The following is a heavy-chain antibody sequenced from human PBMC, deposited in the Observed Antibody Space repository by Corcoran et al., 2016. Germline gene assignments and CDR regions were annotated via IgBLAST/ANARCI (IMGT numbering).Heavy chain of an antibody. D-gene: IGHD3-9*01. J-gene: IGHJ4*02. CDR1: GFTFNSYA. CDR3: ANDRDILTGYYGY. V-gene: IGHV3-23*01. Sequence: EVQLLESGGGLVQPGGSLRLSCAASGFTFNSYAMSWVRQAPGKGLEWVSAISGSGGGTYYAASVKGRFTISRDNSKNTLYLQMNSLRAEDTAVYYCANDRDILTGYYGYWGQGTLVTVSS. CDR2: ISGSGGGT.